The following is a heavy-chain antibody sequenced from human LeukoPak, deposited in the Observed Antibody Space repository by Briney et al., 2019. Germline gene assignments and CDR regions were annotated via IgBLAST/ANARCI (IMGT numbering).Heavy chain of an antibody. D-gene: IGHD4-11*01. CDR3: ARDYDYSSTPDDY. J-gene: IGHJ4*02. V-gene: IGHV1-2*02. CDR2: INPNSGGT. CDR1: GYTFTGYY. Sequence: ASVTVSCKASGYTFTGYYMHWVRQAPGQGLEWMGWINPNSGGTNYAQKFQGRVTMTRDTSISTAYMELSRLRSDDTAVYYCARDYDYSSTPDDYWGQGTLVTVSS.